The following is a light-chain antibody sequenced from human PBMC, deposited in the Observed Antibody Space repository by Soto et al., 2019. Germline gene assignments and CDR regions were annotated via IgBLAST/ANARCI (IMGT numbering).Light chain of an antibody. CDR2: DVS. CDR1: TTDIGGYNY. CDR3: SSYGASSTL. J-gene: IGLJ2*01. V-gene: IGLV2-14*03. Sequence: QSVLTQPASVSGSPGQSMTISCTGSTTDIGGYNYVSWYQQHPGKAPKLLIYDVSYRPSGISDRFSGSKSGNTASLTISGLQPEDEADYYCSSYGASSTLFGGGTQLTVL.